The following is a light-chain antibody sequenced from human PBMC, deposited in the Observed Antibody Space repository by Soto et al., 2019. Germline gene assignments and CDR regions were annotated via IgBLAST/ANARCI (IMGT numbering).Light chain of an antibody. CDR3: QQYNNWPPVT. CDR2: GAS. Sequence: EKGMTQSPATLSVSPGERATLSCRARQSVYNNLAWYQQKPGQAPRLLSYGASTRATGSPARFSGSGSGTEFTLTISSLQSEDFAVYFCQQYNNWPPVTLGPGTKVDIK. J-gene: IGKJ3*01. CDR1: QSVYNN. V-gene: IGKV3-15*01.